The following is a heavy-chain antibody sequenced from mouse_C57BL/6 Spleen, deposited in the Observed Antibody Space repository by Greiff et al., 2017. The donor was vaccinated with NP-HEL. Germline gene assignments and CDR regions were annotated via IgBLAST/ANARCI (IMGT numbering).Heavy chain of an antibody. CDR3: ARDGRRGFAY. Sequence: EVQLQQSGPGLVKPSQSLSLTCSVTGYSITSGYYWNWIRQFPGNKLEWMGYISYDGSNNYNPSLKNRISITRDTSTNQFFLKLNSVTTEDTATYYCARDGRRGFAYWGQGTLVTVSA. V-gene: IGHV3-6*01. CDR2: ISYDGSN. CDR1: GYSITSGYY. J-gene: IGHJ3*01. D-gene: IGHD4-1*01.